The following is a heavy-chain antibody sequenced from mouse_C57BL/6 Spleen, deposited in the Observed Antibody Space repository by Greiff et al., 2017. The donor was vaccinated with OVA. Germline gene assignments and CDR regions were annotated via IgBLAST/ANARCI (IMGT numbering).Heavy chain of an antibody. CDR3: AGSPCYDYDWFAY. CDR1: GYTFTSYW. D-gene: IGHD2-4*01. Sequence: QVQLKQPGAELVKPGASVKMSCKASGYTFTSYWITWVKQRPGQGLEWIGDIYPGSGSTNSNEQFKSQATLTVDKSSSTAYMQLSSLTSEDSAVYDCAGSPCYDYDWFAYWGQGTLVTVSA. CDR2: IYPGSGST. J-gene: IGHJ3*01. V-gene: IGHV1-55*01.